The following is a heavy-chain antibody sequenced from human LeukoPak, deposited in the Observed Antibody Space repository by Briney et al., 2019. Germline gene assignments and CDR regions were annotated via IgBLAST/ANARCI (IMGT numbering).Heavy chain of an antibody. J-gene: IGHJ4*02. CDR1: GFIFNNYA. V-gene: IGHV3-9*01. Sequence: GGSLRLSCAGSGFIFNNYAMHWVWQPPGKGLEWVSGISWNSGSIDYADSVKGRFTISRDNAKNSLYLQMNSLRVEDTAFYYCAKDNRRHYTSGPNPDSLHWGQGALVAVSS. D-gene: IGHD6-19*01. CDR2: ISWNSGSI. CDR3: AKDNRRHYTSGPNPDSLH.